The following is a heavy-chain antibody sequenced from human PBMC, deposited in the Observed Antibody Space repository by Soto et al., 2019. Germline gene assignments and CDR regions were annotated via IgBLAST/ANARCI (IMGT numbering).Heavy chain of an antibody. CDR1: GYTFTSYD. CDR3: ARVHTVTTYFDV. Sequence: QVQLVQSGAEVGKPGASVKVSCKASGYTFTSYDINWVRQASGQGLEWMGWMNPNSGNTGSAQRFQGRLTMTRNTSINTAYMELTSLTPEDAAVYYCARVHTVTTYFDVWGPGTLVAVSS. D-gene: IGHD4-17*01. CDR2: MNPNSGNT. V-gene: IGHV1-8*01. J-gene: IGHJ2*01.